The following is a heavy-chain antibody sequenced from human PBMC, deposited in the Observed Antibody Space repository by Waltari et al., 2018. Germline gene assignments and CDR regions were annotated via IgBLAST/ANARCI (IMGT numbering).Heavy chain of an antibody. CDR2: RCYDGSKK. Sequence: QVQLVESGGGVVQPGGSLTVSCAASGFTFSSYGMHWVRQAPGKGMGWVSFRCYDGSKKSYADSVKGRFTISRDNSKNTLYLQMNSLRPDDTAVYYCAQGNYYDGSGYFDYWGQGTLITVSS. V-gene: IGHV3-30*02. J-gene: IGHJ4*02. CDR3: AQGNYYDGSGYFDY. CDR1: GFTFSSYG. D-gene: IGHD3-22*01.